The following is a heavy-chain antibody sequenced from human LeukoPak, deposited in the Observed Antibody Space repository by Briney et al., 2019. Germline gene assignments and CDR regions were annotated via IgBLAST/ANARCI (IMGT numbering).Heavy chain of an antibody. CDR1: GFTFTSYA. V-gene: IGHV3-23*01. Sequence: PGGSLRLSCAASGFTFTSYAMSWVRQAPGKGLEWVSAVSGSGGSTFYADSVKGRFTISRVNSKNTLYLQMNSLRAEDTAVYYCTIFGVVIIAGPYYFDYWGQGTLVTVSS. D-gene: IGHD3-3*01. CDR3: TIFGVVIIAGPYYFDY. J-gene: IGHJ4*02. CDR2: VSGSGGST.